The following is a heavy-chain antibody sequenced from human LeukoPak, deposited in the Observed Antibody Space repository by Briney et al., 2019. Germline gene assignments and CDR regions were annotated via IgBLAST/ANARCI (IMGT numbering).Heavy chain of an antibody. Sequence: GGSLRLSCAASGFTFSSYGMHWVRQAPGKGLEWVAFIRYDGSNKYYADSVKGRFTISRDISMNTLYLQMNSLRPEDTATYFCAKDLGYSSGWFDFWGQGTLVTVSS. V-gene: IGHV3-30*02. CDR1: GFTFSSYG. D-gene: IGHD6-19*01. J-gene: IGHJ4*02. CDR3: AKDLGYSSGWFDF. CDR2: IRYDGSNK.